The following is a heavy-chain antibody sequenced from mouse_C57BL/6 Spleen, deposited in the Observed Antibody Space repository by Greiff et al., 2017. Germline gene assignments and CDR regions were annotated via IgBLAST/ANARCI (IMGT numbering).Heavy chain of an antibody. D-gene: IGHD3-1*01. CDR3: ARKGTAQATFYYAMDY. V-gene: IGHV1-61*01. CDR2: IYPSDSET. CDR1: GYTFTSYW. Sequence: QVQLQQPGAELVRPGSSVKLSCKASGYTFTSYWMDWVKQRPGQGLEWIGNIYPSDSETHYNQKFKDKATLTVDKSSSTAYMQLSSLTSEDSAVYYCARKGTAQATFYYAMDYWGQGTSVTVSS. J-gene: IGHJ4*01.